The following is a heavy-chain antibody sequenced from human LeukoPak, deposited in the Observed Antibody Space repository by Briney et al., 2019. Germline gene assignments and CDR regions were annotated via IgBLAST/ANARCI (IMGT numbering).Heavy chain of an antibody. CDR3: ARYLDYGGNSRVFQH. CDR1: GGSISSSSYY. Sequence: SETLSLTCTVSGGSISSSSYYWGWIRQPPGKGLEWIGEINHGGSTNYNPSLKSRVTISVDTSKNQFSLKLSSVTAADTAVYYCARYLDYGGNSRVFQHWGQGTLVTVSS. CDR2: INHGGST. D-gene: IGHD4-23*01. J-gene: IGHJ1*01. V-gene: IGHV4-39*07.